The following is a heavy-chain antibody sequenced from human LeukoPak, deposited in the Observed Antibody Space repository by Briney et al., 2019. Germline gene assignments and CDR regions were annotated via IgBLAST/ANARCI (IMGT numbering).Heavy chain of an antibody. Sequence: SETLSLTCTVSGGSISSYYWSWIRQPPGKGLEWIGYIYYSGSTNYNPSLKSRVTISVDPSKNQFSLKLSSVTAADTAVYYCARVSRIQLWTTFDYWGQGTLVTVSS. J-gene: IGHJ4*02. CDR3: ARVSRIQLWTTFDY. CDR1: GGSISSYY. V-gene: IGHV4-59*01. CDR2: IYYSGST. D-gene: IGHD5-18*01.